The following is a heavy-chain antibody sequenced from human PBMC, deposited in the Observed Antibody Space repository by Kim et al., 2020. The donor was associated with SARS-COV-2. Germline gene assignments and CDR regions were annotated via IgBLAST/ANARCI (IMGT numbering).Heavy chain of an antibody. CDR3: ARGANTLSAFDL. Sequence: RFQGRVTMTRETSISTVYMELSRLKSDDTAVYYCARGANTLSAFDLWGQGTMVTVSS. V-gene: IGHV1-2*02. J-gene: IGHJ3*01.